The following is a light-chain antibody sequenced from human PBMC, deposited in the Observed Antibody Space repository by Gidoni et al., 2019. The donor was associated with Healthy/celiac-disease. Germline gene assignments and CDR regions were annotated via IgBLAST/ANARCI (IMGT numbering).Light chain of an antibody. CDR1: QSVSSN. J-gene: IGKJ3*01. Sequence: EIVMTQSPATLSVSPGERSTLSCRASQSVSSNLAWYQQKPGQAPRLLIYGASTRATGIPARFSCSGSGTEFTLTISSLQSEDFAVYYCQQYNNWPVFTCXPXTKVDIK. CDR2: GAS. V-gene: IGKV3-15*01. CDR3: QQYNNWPVFT.